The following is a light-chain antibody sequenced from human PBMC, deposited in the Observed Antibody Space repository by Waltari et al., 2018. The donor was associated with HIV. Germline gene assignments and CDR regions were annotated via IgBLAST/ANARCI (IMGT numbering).Light chain of an antibody. CDR1: SSNIGSNT. Sequence: QSVLTQPPSASGTPGQRVAISCSGSSSNIGSNTLTWYHTLSGTAPKLLINSNNQRPSWVPDRFSGSKSGTSGSLAISGLQSEDEADYYCAAWDDNRNAVVFGGGTKLTVL. CDR2: SNN. J-gene: IGLJ2*01. V-gene: IGLV1-44*01. CDR3: AAWDDNRNAVV.